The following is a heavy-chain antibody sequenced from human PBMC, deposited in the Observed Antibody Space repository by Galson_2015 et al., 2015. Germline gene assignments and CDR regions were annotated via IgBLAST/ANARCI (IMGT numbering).Heavy chain of an antibody. CDR3: SNRSDWEFNSAALDI. V-gene: IGHV3-23*01. CDR1: GFTFSSYG. D-gene: IGHD3-10*01. CDR2: ISGSGGST. Sequence: SLRLSCAASGFTFSSYGMSWARQAPGRGLEWVSVISGSGGSTYHANSVKGRFTISRDNSKNTMYLHMNSLSVEDTAVYYCSNRSDWEFNSAALDIWGQGTVVTVSS. J-gene: IGHJ4*02.